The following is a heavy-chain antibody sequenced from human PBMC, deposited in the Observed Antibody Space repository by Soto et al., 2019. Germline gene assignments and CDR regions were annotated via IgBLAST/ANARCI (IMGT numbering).Heavy chain of an antibody. CDR2: IYSGGYT. CDR1: GFTVSNNY. J-gene: IGHJ4*02. V-gene: IGHV3-53*01. D-gene: IGHD3-10*01. Sequence: EVQLVESGGGLIQPGGSLRLSCAVSGFTVSNNYMSWVRQAPGKGLEGVSVIYSGGYTAYGDSVKGRFTISRDNSKNTIYLQRKGLGADHRGVFFWATRGGGGGYWGQGTLVTVSS. CDR3: ATRGGGGGY.